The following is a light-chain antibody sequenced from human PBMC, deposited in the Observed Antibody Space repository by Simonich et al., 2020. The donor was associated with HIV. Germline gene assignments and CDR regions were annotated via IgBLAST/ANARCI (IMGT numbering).Light chain of an antibody. CDR2: AAS. Sequence: DIQLTQSPSFLSASVGDRVTITCRASQDISSYLAWYQQKPGEAPKLLIYAASTLQSGVPSRFSGSGSGTDFTLTISSLEPEDFAVYYCQQRSSWLITFGQGTRLGIK. CDR1: QDISSY. CDR3: QQRSSWLIT. J-gene: IGKJ5*01. V-gene: IGKV1-9*01.